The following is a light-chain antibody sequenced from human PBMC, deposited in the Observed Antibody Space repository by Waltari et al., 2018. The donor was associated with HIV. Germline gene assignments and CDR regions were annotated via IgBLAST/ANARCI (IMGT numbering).Light chain of an antibody. V-gene: IGLV1-51*01. CDR3: ATWDSSLITF. J-gene: IGLJ2*01. CDR1: SSNIGNNY. CDR2: DNN. Sequence: QSVLTQPPSVSAAPGQKVTISCSGSSSNIGNNYVSWYQQLPGTAPKLLIYDNNKRPSGIPDLVSGSKSGTSATLGITGLQTGDEADYYCATWDSSLITFFGGGTKLTVL.